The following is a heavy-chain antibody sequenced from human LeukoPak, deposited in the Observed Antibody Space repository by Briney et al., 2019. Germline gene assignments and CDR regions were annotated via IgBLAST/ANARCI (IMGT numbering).Heavy chain of an antibody. CDR2: IFYDGTIQ. Sequence: GGSLRLSCAASGFTFSSYGMHWVRQTPGKGLEWVAVIFYDGTIQYYSDSVRGRLIVSRDNAKNTLYLQMNSLRAEDTAVYYCARRSAAKDAFDIWGQGTPVTVSS. CDR3: ARRSAAKDAFDI. CDR1: GFTFSSYG. V-gene: IGHV3-33*01. D-gene: IGHD3-16*01. J-gene: IGHJ4*02.